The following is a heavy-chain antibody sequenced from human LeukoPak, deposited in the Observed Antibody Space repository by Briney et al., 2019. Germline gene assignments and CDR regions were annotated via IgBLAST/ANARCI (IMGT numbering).Heavy chain of an antibody. V-gene: IGHV4-61*01. Sequence: SETLSLTCTVSGGSVSSGSYYWSWIRQPPGKGLEWIGYIYYSGSTNYNPSLKSRVTISVDTSKNQFSLKLSSVTAADTAVYYCARDDFWSGSDYWGQGTLVTVSS. J-gene: IGHJ4*02. D-gene: IGHD3-3*01. CDR1: GGSVSSGSYY. CDR3: ARDDFWSGSDY. CDR2: IYYSGST.